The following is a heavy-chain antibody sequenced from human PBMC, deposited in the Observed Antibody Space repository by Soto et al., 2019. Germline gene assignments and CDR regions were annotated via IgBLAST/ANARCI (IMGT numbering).Heavy chain of an antibody. CDR3: ARIDCTGNNCNPYYHYGMDV. V-gene: IGHV3-33*01. CDR2: IWYDGGTK. CDR1: GFTFYTYG. Sequence: QAQLVESGGGVVQPGRSLRLSCAASGFTFYTYGMHWVRQVPGKGLQWVAVIWYDGGTKYYADSVRGRFTVSRDNSKNTLYLQMNSLRDEDTAVYYCARIDCTGNNCNPYYHYGMDVW. J-gene: IGHJ6*01. D-gene: IGHD2-8*02.